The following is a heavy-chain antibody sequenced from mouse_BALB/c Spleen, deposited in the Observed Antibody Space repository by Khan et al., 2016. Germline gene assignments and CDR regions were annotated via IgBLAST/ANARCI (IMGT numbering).Heavy chain of an antibody. J-gene: IGHJ4*01. D-gene: IGHD2-4*01. CDR3: ARVSTMITTMDY. CDR2: ISSGGSYT. Sequence: EVQLQESGGGLVKPGGSLKLSCAASGFTFSSYAMSWVRQTPEKRLEWVATISSGGSYTYYPDSVKGRFTISRDNAKNTLYLQMSSLRSEDTAMYCCARVSTMITTMDYWGQGTSVTVSS. V-gene: IGHV5-9-3*01. CDR1: GFTFSSYA.